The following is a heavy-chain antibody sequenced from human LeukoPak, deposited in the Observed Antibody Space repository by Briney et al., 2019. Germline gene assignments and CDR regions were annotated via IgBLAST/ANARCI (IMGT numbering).Heavy chain of an antibody. CDR3: ARVGNGRSWDY. CDR2: ISLGNSTM. V-gene: IGHV3-48*02. D-gene: IGHD2-15*01. Sequence: GGSLRLSCVASGFTFDDHDMSWVRQAPGKGLEWISYISLGNSTMFYADSVKGRFTISRDNAKNSLYLQMNSLRDDDTGVYYCARVGNGRSWDYWGQGTLVSVSS. J-gene: IGHJ4*02. CDR1: GFTFDDHD.